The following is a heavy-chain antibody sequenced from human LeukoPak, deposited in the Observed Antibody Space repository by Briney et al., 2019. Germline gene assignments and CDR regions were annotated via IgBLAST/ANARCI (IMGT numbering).Heavy chain of an antibody. V-gene: IGHV1-2*02. D-gene: IGHD6-13*01. CDR1: GYTFTSYG. CDR2: INPNSGGT. Sequence: ASVKVSCKASGYTFTSYGISWVRQAPGQGLEWMGWINPNSGGTNYAQKFQGRVTMTRDTSISTAYMELSRLRSDDTAVYYCARDQIAAAGTTDYWGQGTLVTVSS. J-gene: IGHJ4*02. CDR3: ARDQIAAAGTTDY.